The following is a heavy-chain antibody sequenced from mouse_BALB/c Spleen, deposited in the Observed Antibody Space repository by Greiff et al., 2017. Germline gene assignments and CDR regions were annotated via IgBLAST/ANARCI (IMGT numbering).Heavy chain of an antibody. J-gene: IGHJ3*01. CDR3: TREGTRTSWFAY. D-gene: IGHD1-3*01. CDR1: GYTFTSYY. CDR2: INPSNGGT. Sequence: QVHVKQSGAELVKPGASVKLSCKASGYTFTSYYMYWVKQRPGQGLEWIGEINPSNGGTNFNEKFKSKATLTVDKSSSTAYMQLSSLTSEDSAVYYCTREGTRTSWFAYWGQGTLVTVSA. V-gene: IGHV1S81*02.